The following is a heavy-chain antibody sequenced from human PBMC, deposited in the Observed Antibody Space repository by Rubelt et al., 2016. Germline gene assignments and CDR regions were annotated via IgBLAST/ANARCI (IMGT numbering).Heavy chain of an antibody. CDR2: IDHSDSYN. D-gene: IGHD6-13*01. V-gene: IGHV5-10-1*01. Sequence: EVQLVQSGAEVKKPGESLRISCKGTGYSFTSYWISWVRQMPGKGLEWMARIDHSDSYNNYSPSFQGHVTISTDASITTAYLQGSSLKASDTAMYYCAKGYSSTWWPLFDYWGQGTLVTVSS. CDR3: AKGYSSTWWPLFDY. J-gene: IGHJ4*02. CDR1: GYSFTSYW.